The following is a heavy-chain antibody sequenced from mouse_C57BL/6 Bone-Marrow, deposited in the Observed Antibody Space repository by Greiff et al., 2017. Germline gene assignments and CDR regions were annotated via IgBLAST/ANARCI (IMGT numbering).Heavy chain of an antibody. J-gene: IGHJ4*01. V-gene: IGHV1-81*01. CDR1: GYTFTSYG. D-gene: IGHD1-1*01. CDR3: ARSYYGSSYAMDY. CDR2: IYPRSGNT. Sequence: QVQLQQSGAELARPGASVKLSCKASGYTFTSYGISWVKQRTGQGLEWIGEIYPRSGNTYSNEKFKGQATMTADKSSSTAYMELRSLTSEDSAVYFCARSYYGSSYAMDYWGQGTSGTVSS.